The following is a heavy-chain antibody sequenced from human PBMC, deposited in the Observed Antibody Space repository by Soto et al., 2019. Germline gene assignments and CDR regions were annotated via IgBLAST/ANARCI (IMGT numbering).Heavy chain of an antibody. CDR1: GFTFSSYG. J-gene: IGHJ3*02. Sequence: LRLSCAASGFTFSSYGMHRVRQAPGKGLEWVAVISYDGSNKYYADSVKGRFTISRDNSKNTLYLQMNSLRAEDTAVYYCARLYYYDSSGPENPDAFDIWAQGTMVTVSS. V-gene: IGHV3-30*03. D-gene: IGHD3-22*01. CDR3: ARLYYYDSSGPENPDAFDI. CDR2: ISYDGSNK.